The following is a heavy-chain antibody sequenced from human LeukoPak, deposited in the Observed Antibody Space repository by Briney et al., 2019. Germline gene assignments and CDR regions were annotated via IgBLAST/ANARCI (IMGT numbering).Heavy chain of an antibody. J-gene: IGHJ4*02. D-gene: IGHD6-25*01. CDR2: ISSSGSTI. V-gene: IGHV3-48*03. CDR1: GFTFSSYE. Sequence: PGGSLRLSCAASGFTFSSYEMNWVRQAPGKGLEWVSYISSSGSTIYYADSVKGRFTISRDNAKNSLYLQMNSLRAEDTAVYYCARLGASSSGKYYFDYWGQGTLVTVSS. CDR3: ARLGASSSGKYYFDY.